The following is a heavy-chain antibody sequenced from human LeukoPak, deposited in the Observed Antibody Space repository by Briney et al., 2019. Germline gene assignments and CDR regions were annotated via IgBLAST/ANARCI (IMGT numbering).Heavy chain of an antibody. J-gene: IGHJ5*02. V-gene: IGHV4-30-4*01. CDR2: IYYSGST. CDR1: GGSISSGDYY. Sequence: SETLSLTCTVSGGSISSGDYYWSWIRQPPGKGLEWIGYIYYSGSTYYNPSLKSRVTISVDTSKNQFSLKLSSVTAADTAVYYCARSPYYDFWSAPDWFDPWGQGTLVTVSS. D-gene: IGHD3-3*01. CDR3: ARSPYYDFWSAPDWFDP.